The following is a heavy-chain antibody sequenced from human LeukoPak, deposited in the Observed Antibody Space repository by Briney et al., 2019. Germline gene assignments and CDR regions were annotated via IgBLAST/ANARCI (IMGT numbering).Heavy chain of an antibody. CDR2: IKTITAGGTT. CDR1: GFTFSDAW. V-gene: IGHV3-15*01. Sequence: GGSLRLSCAASGFTFSDAWMNWVRQAPGEGLEWAGRIKTITAGGTTDYAAPVKGRFTISRDDSKNTLYLQMNSLKTEDTAVYYCTTNDAFDIWGQGTMVTVSS. J-gene: IGHJ3*02. CDR3: TTNDAFDI.